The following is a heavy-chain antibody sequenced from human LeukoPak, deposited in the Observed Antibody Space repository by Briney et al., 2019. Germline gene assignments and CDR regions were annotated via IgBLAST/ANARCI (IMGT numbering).Heavy chain of an antibody. J-gene: IGHJ5*02. V-gene: IGHV3-23*01. CDR1: GFTFSSFA. D-gene: IGHD2-2*01. Sequence: GGSLRLSCAASGFTSGFTFSSFAMSWVRQAPGKGLEWVSAISGSGTATHYAASVRGRFTISRDNSKNTLYLQMNSLRAKDTAIYYCAKDISSTSSTPFDPWGQGTLVTVSS. CDR2: ISGSGTAT. CDR3: AKDISSTSSTPFDP.